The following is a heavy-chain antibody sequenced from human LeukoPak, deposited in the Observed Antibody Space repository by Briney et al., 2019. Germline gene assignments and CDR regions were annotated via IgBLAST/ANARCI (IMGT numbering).Heavy chain of an antibody. CDR1: GFTFSSYW. CDR3: AXXXGFTAMVTSFFDY. CDR2: IXQDXSEK. Sequence: GGSLRLSCAASGFTFSSYWMSWVRQAPGKGLEWVANIXQDXSEKXXXDXXXGRFTISRDNAKNSLYLQMNSLRAEDTAVYYCAXXXGFTAMVTSFFDYWGQGTLVTVSS. J-gene: IGHJ4*02. D-gene: IGHD5-18*01. V-gene: IGHV3-7*01.